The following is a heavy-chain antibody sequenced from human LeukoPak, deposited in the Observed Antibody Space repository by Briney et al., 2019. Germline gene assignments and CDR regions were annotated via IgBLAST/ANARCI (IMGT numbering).Heavy chain of an antibody. CDR3: ARHAIVVVPAAHGWFDP. J-gene: IGHJ5*02. CDR1: GGSISSYY. D-gene: IGHD2-2*01. V-gene: IGHV4-59*08. Sequence: SETLSLTCTVSGGSISSYYWSWIRQPPGKGLEWIGYIYYSGSTNYNPSLRSRVTISVDTSKNQFSLKLSSVTAADTAVYYCARHAIVVVPAAHGWFDPWGQGTLVTVSS. CDR2: IYYSGST.